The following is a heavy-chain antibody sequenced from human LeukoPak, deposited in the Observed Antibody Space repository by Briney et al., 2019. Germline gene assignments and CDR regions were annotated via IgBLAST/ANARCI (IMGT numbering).Heavy chain of an antibody. CDR3: ALAAPEDYYYYMDV. J-gene: IGHJ6*03. V-gene: IGHV1-8*01. Sequence: ASVTVSFMASGYTFTTHDLTWVRQATGQGREWMGWMNPGSGDTAYAQKFQGRVTMTRDTSISTAYMELSRLRSDDTAVYYCALAAPEDYYYYMDVWGKGTTVTVSS. CDR2: MNPGSGDT. D-gene: IGHD2-15*01. CDR1: GYTFTTHD.